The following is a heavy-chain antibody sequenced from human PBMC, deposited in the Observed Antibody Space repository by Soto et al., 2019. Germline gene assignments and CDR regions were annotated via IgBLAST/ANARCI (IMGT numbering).Heavy chain of an antibody. D-gene: IGHD3-10*01. J-gene: IGHJ6*02. Sequence: EVQLVESGGGLVQPGGSLRLSCAASGFTVSSNYMSWVRQAPGKGLEWVSIIYSGGSTYYADSVKGRFTISRDNSKNTVYLRMDSRRAEGTAVYYCALDSDIGNYYYGMDVWGQGTTVTVSS. CDR3: ALDSDIGNYYYGMDV. CDR1: GFTVSSNY. V-gene: IGHV3-66*01. CDR2: IYSGGST.